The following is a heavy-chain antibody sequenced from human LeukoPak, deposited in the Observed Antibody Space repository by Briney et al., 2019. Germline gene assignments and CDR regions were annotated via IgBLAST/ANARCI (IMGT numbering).Heavy chain of an antibody. J-gene: IGHJ6*03. Sequence: SVKVSCKASGGTFSSYAISWVRQAPGQGLEWMGGIIPIFGTANYAQKFQGRVTITTDESTSTAYMELSSLRSEDTAVYYCARGFGSSWYPGSYYYMDVWGKGTTVTVSS. D-gene: IGHD6-13*01. CDR2: IIPIFGTA. V-gene: IGHV1-69*05. CDR3: ARGFGSSWYPGSYYYMDV. CDR1: GGTFSSYA.